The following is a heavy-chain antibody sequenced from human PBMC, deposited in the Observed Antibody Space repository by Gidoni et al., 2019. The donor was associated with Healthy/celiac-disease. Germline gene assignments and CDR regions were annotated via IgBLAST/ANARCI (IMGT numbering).Heavy chain of an antibody. J-gene: IGHJ4*02. D-gene: IGHD3-3*01. Sequence: EVQLLESGGGLVQPGGSLRPPCAASGFPFSSYAMSWVRQAPGKGLEWVSAISSSGGSTSYADSVKGRFTISRDNSKNTLYLQMNSLRAEDTAIYYCAKDNDFWSGYADYWGQGTLVTVSS. CDR3: AKDNDFWSGYADY. CDR2: ISSSGGST. V-gene: IGHV3-23*01. CDR1: GFPFSSYA.